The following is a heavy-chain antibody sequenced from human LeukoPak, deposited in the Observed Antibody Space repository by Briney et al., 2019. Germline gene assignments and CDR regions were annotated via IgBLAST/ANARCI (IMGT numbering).Heavy chain of an antibody. D-gene: IGHD4-11*01. CDR2: ISSNGGST. V-gene: IGHV3-64*04. Sequence: QSGGSLRLSCSASGFTFSSYAMHWVRQAPGKGLEYVSAISSNGGSTYYADSVKGRFTISRDNAKNSLYLQMNSLRAEDTAVYYCARVSRDFYSNYYYYYGMDVWGQGTTVTVSS. CDR1: GFTFSSYA. CDR3: ARVSRDFYSNYYYYYGMDV. J-gene: IGHJ6*02.